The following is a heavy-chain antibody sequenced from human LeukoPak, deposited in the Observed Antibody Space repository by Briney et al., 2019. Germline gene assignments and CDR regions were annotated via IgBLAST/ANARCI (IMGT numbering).Heavy chain of an antibody. D-gene: IGHD1-1*01. CDR1: GYTFTSYA. J-gene: IGHJ6*02. CDR2: INTNTGNP. V-gene: IGHV7-4-1*02. CDR3: ARSATTGTTGYYYYYYGMDV. Sequence: PGASVKVSCKASGYTFTSYAMNWARQAPGQGLERMGWINTNTGNPTYAQGFTGRFVFSLDTSVSTAYLQISSLKAEDTAVYYCARSATTGTTGYYYYYYGMDVWGQGTTVTVSS.